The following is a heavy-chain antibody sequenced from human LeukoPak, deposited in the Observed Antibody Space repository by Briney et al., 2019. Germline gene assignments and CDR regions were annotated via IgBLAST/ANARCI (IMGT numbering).Heavy chain of an antibody. J-gene: IGHJ4*02. CDR3: ARAGDYFDY. Sequence: GASVKISCKASGYRFTSYYMHWVRQAPGHGLEWMGIINPSGGSPSYAQKFQGRVTMTSDTSTSTVYMELSSLRSEDTAVYYCARAGDYFDYWGQGTLVTVSS. CDR2: INPSGGSP. CDR1: GYRFTSYY. V-gene: IGHV1-46*01.